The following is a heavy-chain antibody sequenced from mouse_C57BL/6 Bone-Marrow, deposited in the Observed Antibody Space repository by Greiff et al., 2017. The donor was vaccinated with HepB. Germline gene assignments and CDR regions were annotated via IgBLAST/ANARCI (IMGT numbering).Heavy chain of an antibody. V-gene: IGHV1-63*01. CDR3: ARWYYGSSPYWYFDV. D-gene: IGHD1-1*01. CDR1: GYTFTNYW. Sequence: QVQLQQSGAELVRPGTSVKMSCKASGYTFTNYWIGWAKQRPGHGLEWIGDIYPGGGYTNYNEKFKGKATLTADKSSSTAYMQFSSLTSEDSALYYCARWYYGSSPYWYFDVWGTGTTVTVSS. CDR2: IYPGGGYT. J-gene: IGHJ1*03.